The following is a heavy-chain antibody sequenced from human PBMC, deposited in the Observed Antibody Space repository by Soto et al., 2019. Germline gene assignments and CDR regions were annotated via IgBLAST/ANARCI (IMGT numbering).Heavy chain of an antibody. CDR2: ISGSGGST. D-gene: IGHD6-13*01. J-gene: IGHJ4*02. CDR1: GFTFSSYA. Sequence: VGSLRLSCAASGFTFSSYAMSCVRQAPGKGLEWVSAISGSGGSTYYADSVKGRFTISRDNSKNTLYLQMNSLRAEDTAVYYCAKDFGSPGIAAAGGGYWGQGTLVTVSS. V-gene: IGHV3-23*01. CDR3: AKDFGSPGIAAAGGGY.